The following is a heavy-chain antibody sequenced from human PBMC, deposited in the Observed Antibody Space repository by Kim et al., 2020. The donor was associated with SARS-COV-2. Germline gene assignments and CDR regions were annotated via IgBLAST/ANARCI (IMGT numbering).Heavy chain of an antibody. J-gene: IGHJ2*01. CDR3: ARENDYYDSNGYRYWYLDL. D-gene: IGHD3-22*01. CDR2: IWYDGSNK. Sequence: GGSLRLSCAASGFTFSSYVIHWVRQAPGKGLEWVALIWYDGSNKDYADSVKGRFTISRDNSKNTLYLQMSSLRAEDTAVYYCARENDYYDSNGYRYWYLDLWGRGDLVTVSS. CDR1: GFTFSSYV. V-gene: IGHV3-33*01.